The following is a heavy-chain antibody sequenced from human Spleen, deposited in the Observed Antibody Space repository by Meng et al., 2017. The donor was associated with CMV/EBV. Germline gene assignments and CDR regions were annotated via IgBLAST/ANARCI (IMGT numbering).Heavy chain of an antibody. J-gene: IGHJ6*02. Sequence: SVKVSCKASGGTSSRYAISWVRQAPGQGLEWMGGIIPIFGTANYAQKFQGRVTIITDESTSTAYMELSSLRSVDTAVYFCTRTLRSCSSSSCRYYYYNMDVWGQGTTVTVSS. CDR3: TRTLRSCSSSSCRYYYYNMDV. CDR1: GGTSSRYA. CDR2: IIPIFGTA. D-gene: IGHD2-15*01. V-gene: IGHV1-69*05.